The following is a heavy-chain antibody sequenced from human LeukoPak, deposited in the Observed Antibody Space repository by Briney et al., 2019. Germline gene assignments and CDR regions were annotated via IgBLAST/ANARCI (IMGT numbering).Heavy chain of an antibody. V-gene: IGHV1-18*01. J-gene: IGHJ4*02. CDR1: GYTFTSYG. CDR2: ISAYNGNT. CDR3: ARVKSRDRYFDY. Sequence: ASVKVSCKASGYTFTSYGISWVRQAPGQGLEWMGWISAYNGNTNYAQKLQGRVTMTTDPSTSTAYMELRSLRSDDTAVYYCARVKSRDRYFDYWGQGTLVTVSS.